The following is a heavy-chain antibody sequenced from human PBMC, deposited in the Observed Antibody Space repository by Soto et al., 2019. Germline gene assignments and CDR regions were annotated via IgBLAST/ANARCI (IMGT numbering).Heavy chain of an antibody. D-gene: IGHD2-8*02. CDR2: INHSGST. Sequence: TSETLSLTCAGSGGSISSGGYSWSLIRQPPGKGLEWIGEINHSGSTNYNPSLKSRVTISVDTSKNQFSLKLTSVTAADTAVYYCARDKITGLFDYWGQGTLVTVSS. V-gene: IGHV4-30-2*01. CDR3: ARDKITGLFDY. J-gene: IGHJ4*02. CDR1: GGSISSGGYS.